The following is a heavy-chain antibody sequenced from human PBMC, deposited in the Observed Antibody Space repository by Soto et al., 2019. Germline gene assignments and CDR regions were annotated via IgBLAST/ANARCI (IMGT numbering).Heavy chain of an antibody. CDR1: GYTFTELS. CDR3: ATGRITMIVVVPPFDY. Sequence: ASVKVSCKISGYTFTELSIHWVRQAPGRGHERTRGVHPEVGETIYEQKISGSVTMTADTCPDTAYTELSSPRSEAAAVYYCATGRITMIVVVPPFDYWGQGTLVTVSS. CDR2: VHPEVGET. D-gene: IGHD3-22*01. J-gene: IGHJ4*02. V-gene: IGHV1-24*01.